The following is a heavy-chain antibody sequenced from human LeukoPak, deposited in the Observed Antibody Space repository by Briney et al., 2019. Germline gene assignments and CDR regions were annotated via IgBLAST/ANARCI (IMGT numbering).Heavy chain of an antibody. CDR2: IYYTGTT. CDR1: GGSISSSNW. Sequence: PSGTLSLTCAVSGGSISSSNWWSWVRQPPGKGLEWIGEIYYTGTTNYNPSLRSRVAISIDRSKNQFSLTLSSVTAADTAVYFCARDRGHSSTWEGPGKYFDYWGQGTLVTVSS. D-gene: IGHD6-13*01. CDR3: ARDRGHSSTWEGPGKYFDY. V-gene: IGHV4-4*02. J-gene: IGHJ4*02.